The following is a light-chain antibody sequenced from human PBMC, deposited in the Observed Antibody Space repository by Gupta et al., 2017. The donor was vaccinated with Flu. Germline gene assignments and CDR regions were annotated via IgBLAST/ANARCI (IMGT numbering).Light chain of an antibody. CDR2: AAS. CDR3: QQSYNTPT. V-gene: IGKV1-39*01. J-gene: IGKJ4*01. Sequence: DIQMTQSPSSLSTSVGDRVTITCRASQSISSYLNWYQQKPGKAPKLLIYAASSWQSGVPSRFSGSGSGTDFTLTISRLQPEDFATYYGQQSYNTPTFGGGTKVEIK. CDR1: QSISSY.